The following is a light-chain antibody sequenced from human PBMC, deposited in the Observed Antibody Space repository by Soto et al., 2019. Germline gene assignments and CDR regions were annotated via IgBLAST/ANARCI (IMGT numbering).Light chain of an antibody. V-gene: IGKV3-11*01. CDR3: QQYGSSPTT. CDR1: QSVSSY. J-gene: IGKJ1*01. CDR2: DAS. Sequence: PATLSVSPEERATLSCRASQSVSSYLAWYQQKPGQAPRLLIYDASNRATGIPARFSGSGSGTDFTLTISSLEPEDFAVYFCQQYGSSPTTFGQGTKVDI.